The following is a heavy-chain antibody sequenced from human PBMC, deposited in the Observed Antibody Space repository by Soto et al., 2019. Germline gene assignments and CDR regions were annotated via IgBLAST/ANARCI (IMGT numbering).Heavy chain of an antibody. J-gene: IGHJ4*02. V-gene: IGHV4-34*01. CDR3: ARESEDLTSNFDY. CDR2: INDSGST. CDR1: GGSFSGYH. Sequence: PSETLSLTCAVYGGSFSGYHWSWIRQPPGKGLEWIGEINDSGSTEYNPSLKSRVTISVDTPKNQFSLRLTSVTAEDTAVYYCARESEDLTSNFDYWGQGTLVTVSS.